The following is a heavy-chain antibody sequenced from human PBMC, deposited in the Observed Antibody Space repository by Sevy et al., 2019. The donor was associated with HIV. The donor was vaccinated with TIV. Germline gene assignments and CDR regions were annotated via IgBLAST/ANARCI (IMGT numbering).Heavy chain of an antibody. CDR2: IYYNGTT. J-gene: IGHJ4*02. D-gene: IGHD1-20*01. Sequence: SETLSLTCTVSGGSFSSYYWSWIRQSPGKGLEWIGYIYYNGTTNSSPSLRRRVTISPHTSKSQFSLKLKSVTAADTAVYYCARGMVLFDYWGQGTLVTVSS. V-gene: IGHV4-59*01. CDR3: ARGMVLFDY. CDR1: GGSFSSYY.